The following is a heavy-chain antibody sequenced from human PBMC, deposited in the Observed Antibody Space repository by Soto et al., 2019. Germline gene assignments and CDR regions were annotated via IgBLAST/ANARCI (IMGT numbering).Heavy chain of an antibody. J-gene: IGHJ5*02. D-gene: IGHD5-12*01. CDR1: GYTFIDYY. V-gene: IGHV1-2*02. CDR2: INPNSGAS. Sequence: GASVKISCKTSGYTFIDYYVHWIRQAPGQGLEWVGWINPNSGASNYAQNFQGRVTMTRDRSSSTVYMELTGLRSDDTAVYYCARWRDVVATHESWGEGTLVTVSS. CDR3: ARWRDVVATHES.